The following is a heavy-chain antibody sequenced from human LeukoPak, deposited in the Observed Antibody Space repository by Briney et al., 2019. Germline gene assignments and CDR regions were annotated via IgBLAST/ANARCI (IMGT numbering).Heavy chain of an antibody. D-gene: IGHD1-1*01. CDR2: INPNSGGT. CDR1: GYTFTGYY. CDR3: ARGLGTRWFFDY. J-gene: IGHJ4*02. V-gene: IGHV1-2*02. Sequence: ASVKVSCKASGYTFTGYYMHWVRQAPGQGLEWMGWINPNSGGTNYEQKFQGRVTMTRDTSISTAYMELRRLTSEDTAMYYCARGLGTRWFFDYWGQGTLVTVSS.